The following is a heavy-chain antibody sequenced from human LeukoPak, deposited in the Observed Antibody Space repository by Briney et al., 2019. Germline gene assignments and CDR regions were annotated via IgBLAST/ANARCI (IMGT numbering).Heavy chain of an antibody. CDR1: GFTFSSYG. J-gene: IGHJ6*02. CDR2: IRYDGSNK. D-gene: IGHD2-15*01. Sequence: GGSLRLSCAASGFTFSSYGMHWVRQAPGKGLEWVAFIRYDGSNKYYADSVKGRFTISRDNAENTLYLQMNSQRPEDTAVYFCARGGFKYNYYDALDVWGPGTTVTVSS. V-gene: IGHV3-30*02. CDR3: ARGGFKYNYYDALDV.